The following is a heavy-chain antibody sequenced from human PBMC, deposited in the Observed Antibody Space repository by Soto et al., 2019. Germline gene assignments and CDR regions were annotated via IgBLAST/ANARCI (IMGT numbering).Heavy chain of an antibody. CDR2: IFYSGGT. CDR1: GGSISSSSYY. Sequence: QLQLQESGPGLVKPSETLSLTCTVSGGSISSSSYYWGWIRQPPGKGLEWIGNIFYSGGTYYTPSLKSRVTISVDTSRNQFPLKLSSVTAADTAVYYCASRSAGTIFDYWGQGTLVTVSS. D-gene: IGHD1-26*01. J-gene: IGHJ4*02. V-gene: IGHV4-39*01. CDR3: ASRSAGTIFDY.